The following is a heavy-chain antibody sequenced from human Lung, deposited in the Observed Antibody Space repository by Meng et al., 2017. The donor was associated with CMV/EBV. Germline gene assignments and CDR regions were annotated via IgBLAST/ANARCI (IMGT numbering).Heavy chain of an antibody. CDR3: ARAYCSSTSCPEGY. D-gene: IGHD2-2*01. J-gene: IGHJ4*02. V-gene: IGHV4-34*01. CDR2: INYSGTT. CDR1: GGSPNGYY. Sequence: SXTLSLXCAVYGGSPNGYYWSWIRQPPGKGLEWIAEINYSGTTNYSPSLKSRVTISLHSSKNQFSLNLNSVTAADTAVYYCARAYCSSTSCPEGYWGQGSXVTVSS.